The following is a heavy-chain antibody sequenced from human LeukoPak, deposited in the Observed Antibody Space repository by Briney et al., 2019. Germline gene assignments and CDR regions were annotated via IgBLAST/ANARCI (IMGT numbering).Heavy chain of an antibody. D-gene: IGHD4-17*01. CDR3: AKTTVTTSRGAFDI. Sequence: GGSLRLSCAASGFTFSSYGMHWVGQAPGKGLEWVAVISYDGSNKYYADSVKGRFTISRDNSKNTLYLQMNSLRAEDTAVYYCAKTTVTTSRGAFDIWGQGTMVTVSS. CDR1: GFTFSSYG. V-gene: IGHV3-30*18. J-gene: IGHJ3*02. CDR2: ISYDGSNK.